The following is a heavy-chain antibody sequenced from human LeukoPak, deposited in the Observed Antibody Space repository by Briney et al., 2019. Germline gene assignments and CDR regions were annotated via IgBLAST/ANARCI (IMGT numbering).Heavy chain of an antibody. CDR3: ARRYCSGGTCYFFDY. CDR1: GFTVSSNC. V-gene: IGHV3-53*01. J-gene: IGHJ4*02. CDR2: ICSGGNT. D-gene: IGHD2-15*01. Sequence: PGGSLRLSCAASGFTVSSNCMSWVRQAPGKGLEWVSLICSGGNTYYAVSVKGRFTISRDDSKNTLYLQMNSLRAEDTAVYYCARRYCSGGTCYFFDYWGQGTLVTVSS.